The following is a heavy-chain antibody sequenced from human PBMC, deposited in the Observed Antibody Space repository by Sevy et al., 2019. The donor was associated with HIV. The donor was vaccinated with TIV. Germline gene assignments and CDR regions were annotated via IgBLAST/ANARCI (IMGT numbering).Heavy chain of an antibody. V-gene: IGHV3-23*01. D-gene: IGHD3-10*01. CDR2: ISGSGGST. CDR3: AEKFGEFPTPYYYYGMDV. Sequence: GESLKISCAASGFTFSSYAMSWVRQAPGKGLEWVSAISGSGGSTYYAGSVKGRFTISRDNSKNTLYLQMNSLRAEDTAVYYCAEKFGEFPTPYYYYGMDVWGQGTTVTVSS. J-gene: IGHJ6*02. CDR1: GFTFSSYA.